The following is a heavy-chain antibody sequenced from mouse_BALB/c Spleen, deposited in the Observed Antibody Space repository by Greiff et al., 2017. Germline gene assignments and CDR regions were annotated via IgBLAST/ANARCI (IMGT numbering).Heavy chain of an antibody. J-gene: IGHJ2*01. CDR1: GFSLTGYG. CDR3: ARDPFYYYGSSPFDY. V-gene: IGHV2-6-7*01. CDR2: IWGDGST. Sequence: VQLQQSGPGLVAPSQSLSITCTVSGFSLTGYGVNWVRQPPGKGLEWLGMIWGDGSTDYNSALKSRLSISKDNSKSQVFLKMNSLQTDDTARYYCARDPFYYYGSSPFDYWGQGTTLTVSS. D-gene: IGHD1-1*01.